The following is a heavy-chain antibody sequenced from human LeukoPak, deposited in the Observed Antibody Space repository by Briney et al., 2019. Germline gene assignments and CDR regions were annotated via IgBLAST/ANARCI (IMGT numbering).Heavy chain of an antibody. Sequence: ASVKVSCKASGYTFTSYGISWVRQAPGQGLEWMGWISAYNGNTNYAQKLQGRVTMTTDASTSTAYMELRSLRSDDTAVYYCARGSGYSYGYAVGGLDYWGQGTLVTVSS. CDR1: GYTFTSYG. CDR3: ARGSGYSYGYAVGGLDY. J-gene: IGHJ4*02. D-gene: IGHD5-18*01. CDR2: ISAYNGNT. V-gene: IGHV1-18*01.